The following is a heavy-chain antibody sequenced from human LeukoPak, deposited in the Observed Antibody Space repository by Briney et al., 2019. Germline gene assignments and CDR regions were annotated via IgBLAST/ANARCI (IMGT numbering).Heavy chain of an antibody. Sequence: GASVKVSCKPSGYSFTTYYIHWVRQAPGQGLEWMGIINPSGGSTTYTQKVQGRVAMTRDTSTSTVYMELSSLRSEDTAVYYCARDQLKWDTAMVDYYYYYMDVWGKGTTVTVSS. V-gene: IGHV1-46*01. CDR2: INPSGGST. CDR1: GYSFTTYY. J-gene: IGHJ6*03. D-gene: IGHD5-18*01. CDR3: ARDQLKWDTAMVDYYYYYMDV.